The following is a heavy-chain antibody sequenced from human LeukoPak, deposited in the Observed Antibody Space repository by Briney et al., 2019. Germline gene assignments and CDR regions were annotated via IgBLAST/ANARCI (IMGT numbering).Heavy chain of an antibody. CDR2: INHSGRT. Sequence: PSETLSLTCAVYGGSFSGYYWSWIRQPPGKGLEWIGEINHSGRTNYNPSLKSRVTISVDTSKNQFSLKLSSVTAADTAVYYCASSYTPPAYYFDYWGQGTLVTVSS. CDR3: ASSYTPPAYYFDY. V-gene: IGHV4-34*01. J-gene: IGHJ4*02. D-gene: IGHD4-11*01. CDR1: GGSFSGYY.